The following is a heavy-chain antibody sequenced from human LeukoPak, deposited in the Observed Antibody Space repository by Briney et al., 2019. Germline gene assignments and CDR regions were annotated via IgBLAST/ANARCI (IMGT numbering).Heavy chain of an antibody. J-gene: IGHJ4*02. CDR1: GFTFSSYW. Sequence: GGSLRLSCAASGFTFSSYWMSWVRQAPGKGLEWVANIKQDGSEKCYVDSVKGRFTISRDNAKNSLYLQMNSLRAEDTAVYYCARFRYLYYFDYWGQGTLVTVSS. CDR2: IKQDGSEK. D-gene: IGHD1-14*01. V-gene: IGHV3-7*01. CDR3: ARFRYLYYFDY.